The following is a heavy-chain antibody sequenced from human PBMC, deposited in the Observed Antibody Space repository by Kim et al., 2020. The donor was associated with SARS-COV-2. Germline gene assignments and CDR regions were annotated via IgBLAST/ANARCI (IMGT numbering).Heavy chain of an antibody. CDR3: AGFGELFDY. V-gene: IGHV3-21*01. CDR2: ISSSSSDI. J-gene: IGHJ4*02. D-gene: IGHD3-16*01. Sequence: GGSLRLSCAASGFTFSNYNMNWVRQAPGKGLEWVSSISSSSSDIYYADSVKGRFTISRDNAKNSLYLQLNSLRAEDTAMYYCAGFGELFDYWGQGTLVTVSS. CDR1: GFTFSNYN.